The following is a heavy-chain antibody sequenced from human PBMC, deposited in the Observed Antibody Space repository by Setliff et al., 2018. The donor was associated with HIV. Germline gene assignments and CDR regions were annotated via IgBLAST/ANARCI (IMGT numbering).Heavy chain of an antibody. CDR3: ARVPVVATITYWYFDL. Sequence: PGGSLRLSCTTSGFTFGDYAMTWVRQAPGKGLEWVSVISYSGGRTKYYADSVKGRFTISRDNAKNSLYLQMNSLRAEDTTIYYCARVPVVATITYWYFDLWGRGTLVTVSS. CDR1: GFTFGDYA. D-gene: IGHD5-12*01. CDR2: ISYSGGRTK. V-gene: IGHV3-48*03. J-gene: IGHJ2*01.